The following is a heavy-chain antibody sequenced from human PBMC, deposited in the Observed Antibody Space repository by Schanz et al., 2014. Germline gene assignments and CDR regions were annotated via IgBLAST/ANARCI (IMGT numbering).Heavy chain of an antibody. V-gene: IGHV3-7*01. CDR3: ARGRVLES. J-gene: IGHJ5*02. CDR2: IKKDGSEK. CDR1: GFMFSSYG. D-gene: IGHD1-1*01. Sequence: EVQLVESGGGVVQPGRSLRLSCAASGFMFSSYGMHWVRQAPGKGLEWVANIKKDGSEKYYVDSVKGRFTISRDNAKNSLFLQMNSLRPEDTAVYYCARGRVLESWGQGTLVTVSS.